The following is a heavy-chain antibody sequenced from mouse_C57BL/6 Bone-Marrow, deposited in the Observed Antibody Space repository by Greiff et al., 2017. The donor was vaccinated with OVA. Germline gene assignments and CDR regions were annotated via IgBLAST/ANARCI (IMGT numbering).Heavy chain of an antibody. V-gene: IGHV1-63*01. CDR1: GYTFTNYW. Sequence: LVESGAELVRPGTSVKMSCKASGYTFTNYWIGWAKQRPGHGLEWIGDIYPGGGYTNYNEKFKGKATLTADKSSSTAYMQFSSLTSEDSAIYYCAITTVVPFAYWGQGTLVTVSA. CDR3: AITTVVPFAY. CDR2: IYPGGGYT. D-gene: IGHD1-1*01. J-gene: IGHJ3*01.